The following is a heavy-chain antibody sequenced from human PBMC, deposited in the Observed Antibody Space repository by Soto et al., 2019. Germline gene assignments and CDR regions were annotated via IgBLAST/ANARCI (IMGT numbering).Heavy chain of an antibody. J-gene: IGHJ5*02. Sequence: VGSLRLSCAASGFIFSDYTMNWVRQAPGKGLEWVSSISKGGDYIFYADKVKGRFTISRDNTRNSLHLQMTSLRVEDTAVYYCAKDSGCVNNACAYDPWGQGTLVTVSS. D-gene: IGHD1-20*01. CDR1: GFIFSDYT. CDR3: AKDSGCVNNACAYDP. V-gene: IGHV3-21*01. CDR2: ISKGGDYI.